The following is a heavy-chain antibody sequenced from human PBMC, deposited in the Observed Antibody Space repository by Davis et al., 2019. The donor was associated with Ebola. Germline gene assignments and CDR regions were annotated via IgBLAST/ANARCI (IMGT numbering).Heavy chain of an antibody. CDR3: LGDPNWAFGY. CDR1: GFTFSGYA. D-gene: IGHD3-16*01. Sequence: GESLKISCAASGFTFSGYAMSWVRQAPGKGLEWVSGISDNGASTHFVDSVKGRFTISRDNSKNTLYLQMNSLRVDDTAIYYCLGDPNWAFGYWGQGTLVTVSS. CDR2: ISDNGAST. V-gene: IGHV3-23*01. J-gene: IGHJ4*02.